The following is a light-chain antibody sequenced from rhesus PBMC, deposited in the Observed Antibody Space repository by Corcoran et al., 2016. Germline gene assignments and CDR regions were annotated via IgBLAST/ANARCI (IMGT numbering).Light chain of an antibody. Sequence: DIQMTQSPSSLSASVGDTVTITCRASQSISSWLAWYQQKPGKAPKLLIYKASSLQSGVPSRFSGSGAGTDFTLTISSLQSEDFATYYCQQYNSSPFTFGPETKLAIK. CDR3: QQYNSSPFT. CDR2: KAS. J-gene: IGKJ3*01. V-gene: IGKV1-22*01. CDR1: QSISSW.